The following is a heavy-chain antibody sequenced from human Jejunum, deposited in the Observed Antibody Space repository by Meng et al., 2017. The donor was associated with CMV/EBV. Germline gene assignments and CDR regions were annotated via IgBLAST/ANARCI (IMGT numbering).Heavy chain of an antibody. Sequence: GFTLREYTLSWVRQTPGKGMEWVSAISGSGLPHYRGSVKDRFTISKDNSKGAVYLQMDSLRAEDTAVYYCAKHRLILYYYYAMDVWGPGTTVTVSS. D-gene: IGHD3-16*01. CDR3: AKHRLILYYYYAMDV. CDR2: ISGSGLP. J-gene: IGHJ6*02. V-gene: IGHV3-23*01. CDR1: GFTLREYT.